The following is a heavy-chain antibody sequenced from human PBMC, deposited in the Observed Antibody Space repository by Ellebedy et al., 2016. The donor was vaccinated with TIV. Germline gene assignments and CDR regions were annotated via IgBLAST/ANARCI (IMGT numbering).Heavy chain of an antibody. CDR1: GYTFSSYA. Sequence: ASVKVSCKASGYTFSSYAMHWVRQAPGQRLEWMGWINAGNGNTKYSQKFQGRVIITRDTSATTAYMELSSLRFEDTAVYYCARGMYYSDSSGYSAYLDLWGRGTLVTVSS. J-gene: IGHJ2*01. V-gene: IGHV1-3*01. CDR2: INAGNGNT. D-gene: IGHD3-22*01. CDR3: ARGMYYSDSSGYSAYLDL.